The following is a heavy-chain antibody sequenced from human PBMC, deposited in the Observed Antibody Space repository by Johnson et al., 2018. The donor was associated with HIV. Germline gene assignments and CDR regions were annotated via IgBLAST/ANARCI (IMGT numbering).Heavy chain of an antibody. Sequence: VQLVESGGGLVQPGGSLRLSCAASGFTFSSYAMSWVRQAPGKGLEWVSAISGSGGSTYYADSVQGRFTISGDNSKNTLYLQMNSLRAEDTAVYYCAKDSGYDFWSGYYTDDAFDIWGQGTMVTVSS. J-gene: IGHJ3*02. D-gene: IGHD3-3*01. V-gene: IGHV3-23*04. CDR2: ISGSGGST. CDR3: AKDSGYDFWSGYYTDDAFDI. CDR1: GFTFSSYA.